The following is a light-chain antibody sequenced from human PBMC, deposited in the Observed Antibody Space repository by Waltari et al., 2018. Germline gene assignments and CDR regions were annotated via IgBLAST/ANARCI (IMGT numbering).Light chain of an antibody. Sequence: ELVLTQSPATLSLSPGERATLSCRASQSVSKYLACYQQKPGQAPRLLIYDTANRATGIPARFSGSGSGTDFSLTISSLEPEDFAVYYCQQRSTWPPFTFGPGTTLDI. CDR1: QSVSKY. CDR2: DTA. CDR3: QQRSTWPPFT. J-gene: IGKJ3*01. V-gene: IGKV3-11*01.